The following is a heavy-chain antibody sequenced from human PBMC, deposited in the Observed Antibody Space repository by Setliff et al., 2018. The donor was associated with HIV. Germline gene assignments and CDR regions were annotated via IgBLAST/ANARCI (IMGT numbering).Heavy chain of an antibody. CDR2: IIPMLGTA. Sequence: SVKVSCKASGGRFRTYAISWVRQAPGQGLEWMGGIIPMLGTANYARDLQGKVTIPADKSTSTAYMELSSLKSDDTAVYYCARGPEEGDCSGGSCYGNFDPWGQGTLVTVSS. D-gene: IGHD2-15*01. CDR3: ARGPEEGDCSGGSCYGNFDP. J-gene: IGHJ5*02. V-gene: IGHV1-69*10. CDR1: GGRFRTYA.